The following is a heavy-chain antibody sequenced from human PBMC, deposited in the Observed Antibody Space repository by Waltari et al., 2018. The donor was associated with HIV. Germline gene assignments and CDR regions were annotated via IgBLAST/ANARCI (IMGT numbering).Heavy chain of an antibody. V-gene: IGHV3-21*01. CDR2: IASSSPTYI. J-gene: IGHJ4*02. D-gene: IGHD5-12*01. Sequence: SGFTFSSYIMTWVRQAPGKGLECVASIASSSPTYIYYAGSVRGRYTISRDNAKNSLYLQMNNLRAEDTAVYYCAGEMATVYVDYWGQGTLVTVSS. CDR1: GFTFSSYI. CDR3: AGEMATVYVDY.